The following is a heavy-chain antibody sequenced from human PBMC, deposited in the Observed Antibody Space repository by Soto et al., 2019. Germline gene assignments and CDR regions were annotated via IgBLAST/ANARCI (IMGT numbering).Heavy chain of an antibody. CDR3: AREDIYCTGTSCWFDY. CDR2: IWNDGSNK. D-gene: IGHD2-2*01. CDR1: GFTFSNYG. J-gene: IGHJ4*02. V-gene: IGHV3-33*01. Sequence: QVQLVESGGGVVQPGKSLRLSCVASGFTFSNYGMHWVRQAPGKGLVGVAVIWNDGSNKQYADSVKGRFTISRDNSKNTLYLQMNSLTAEDTAVYYCAREDIYCTGTSCWFDYWGQGTLVTVSS.